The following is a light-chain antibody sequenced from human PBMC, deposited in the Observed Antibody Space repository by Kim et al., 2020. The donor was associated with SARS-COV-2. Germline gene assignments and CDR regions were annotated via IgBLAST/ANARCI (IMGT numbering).Light chain of an antibody. J-gene: IGLJ3*02. CDR3: QVWDSSTAV. Sequence: SYELTQPLSVSVALGQTATITCGADNIVDANVRWYQQRPGQAPVLVMYSDSRRPSGIPERFSGSNSGNAATLTISRAQAGDEADYYCQVWDSSTAVFGGGTQLTVL. CDR2: SDS. V-gene: IGLV3-9*01. CDR1: NIVDAN.